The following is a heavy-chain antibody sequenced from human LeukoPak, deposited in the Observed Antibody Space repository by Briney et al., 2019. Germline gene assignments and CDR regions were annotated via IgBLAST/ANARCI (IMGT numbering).Heavy chain of an antibody. CDR3: ARDIKADEIKWYYDYVWGSYRHLFHYFDY. D-gene: IGHD3-16*02. CDR2: IKQDGSEK. V-gene: IGHV3-7*01. Sequence: GGSLRLSCAASGFTFSSYWMSWVRQAPGKGLEWVANIKQDGSEKYYVDSVKGRFTISRDNAKNSLYLQMNSLRAEDTAVYYCARDIKADEIKWYYDYVWGSYRHLFHYFDYWGQGTLVTVSS. CDR1: GFTFSSYW. J-gene: IGHJ4*02.